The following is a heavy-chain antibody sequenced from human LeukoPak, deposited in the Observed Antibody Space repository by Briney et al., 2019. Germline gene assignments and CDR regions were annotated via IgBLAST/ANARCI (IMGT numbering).Heavy chain of an antibody. Sequence: SETLSLTCAVSGGSISSGGYSWSWIRQPPGKGLEWIGYIYHSGSTYYNPSLESRVTISVDRSKNQFSLKLSSVTAADTAVYYCARYSTVTRYFDYWGQGTLVTVSS. D-gene: IGHD4-17*01. CDR1: GGSISSGGYS. V-gene: IGHV4-30-2*01. J-gene: IGHJ4*02. CDR3: ARYSTVTRYFDY. CDR2: IYHSGST.